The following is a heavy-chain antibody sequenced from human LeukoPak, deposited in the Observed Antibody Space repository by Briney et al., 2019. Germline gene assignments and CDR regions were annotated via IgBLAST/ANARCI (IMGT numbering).Heavy chain of an antibody. D-gene: IGHD3-10*01. CDR3: ARRDYYGSGSYYGNFDY. V-gene: IGHV5-51*01. Sequence: GESLKISCKSSGYSFTNHWIGWVRQMPGKGLEWMGVIYPGDSHTRYSPSFQGQVTISADKSISTAYLQWSSLKASDTAMYYCARRDYYGSGSYYGNFDYWAREPWSPSPQ. CDR1: GYSFTNHW. CDR2: IYPGDSHT. J-gene: IGHJ4*02.